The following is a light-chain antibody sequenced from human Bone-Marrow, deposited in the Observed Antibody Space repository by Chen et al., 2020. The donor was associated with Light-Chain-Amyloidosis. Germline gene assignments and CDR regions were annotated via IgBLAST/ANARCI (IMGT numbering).Light chain of an antibody. Sequence: QAVVTQEPSLTVSPGGTVTLTCGSSTGAVTSGHYPYWFQQKPGQAPRTLIYDTSNKHSWTPARFSGSLLGGKAALTRSVAQPEDEAEYYCLLSYTGARVFGTGTKVTVL. V-gene: IGLV7-46*01. CDR2: DTS. J-gene: IGLJ1*01. CDR1: TGAVTSGHY. CDR3: LLSYTGARV.